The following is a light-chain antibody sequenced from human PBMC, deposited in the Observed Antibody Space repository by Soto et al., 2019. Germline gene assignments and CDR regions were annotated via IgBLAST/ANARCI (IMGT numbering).Light chain of an antibody. J-gene: IGKJ1*01. CDR1: QSIDTW. Sequence: DIQMTQSPSILSASVGDRVTITCRASQSIDTWLAWHQQKPGKAPKLLISKASNLESGVPSRFSGSGSGTEFTLTISSLQPDDFATYSCQQYNSYRAFGQGTKVEIK. CDR3: QQYNSYRA. CDR2: KAS. V-gene: IGKV1-5*03.